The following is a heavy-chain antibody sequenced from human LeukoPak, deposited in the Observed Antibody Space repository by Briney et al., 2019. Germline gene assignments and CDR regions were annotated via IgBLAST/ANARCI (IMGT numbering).Heavy chain of an antibody. Sequence: SETLSLTCTVSGYSISSGYYWGWIRQPPGKGLEWIGSIYHSGNTYYSPSLKSRVTISVDTSKNQFSLKLSSVTAADTAVYYCARRSKGKLWSFDYWGQGTLVTVSS. CDR1: GYSISSGYY. CDR3: ARRSKGKLWSFDY. J-gene: IGHJ4*02. D-gene: IGHD3-10*01. V-gene: IGHV4-38-2*02. CDR2: IYHSGNT.